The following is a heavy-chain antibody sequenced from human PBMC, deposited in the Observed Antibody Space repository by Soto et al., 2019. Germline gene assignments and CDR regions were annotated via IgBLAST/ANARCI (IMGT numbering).Heavy chain of an antibody. CDR2: IYYSGNT. V-gene: IGHV4-30-4*01. CDR3: ASSSLYGMDV. J-gene: IGHJ6*02. CDR1: GGCISSGYYY. Sequence: SETLSLSYSVWGGCISSGYYYGSWIRQPPGKGLEGIVNIYYSGNTYYNPSLKSRLIISIDTAKNQFSLKVGSVTAAATDVYYCASSSLYGMDVSGQGTTITVSS.